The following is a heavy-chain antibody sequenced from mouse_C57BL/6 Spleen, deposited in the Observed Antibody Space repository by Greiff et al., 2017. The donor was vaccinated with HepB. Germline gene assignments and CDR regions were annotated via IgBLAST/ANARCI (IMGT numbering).Heavy chain of an antibody. CDR3: ARREDSNYIFDV. V-gene: IGHV8-12*01. CDR1: GFSLSTSGMG. J-gene: IGHJ1*03. D-gene: IGHD2-5*01. Sequence: QVTLKVCGPGLLQSSQSLSLTCSFSGFSLSTSGMGVSWIRQPSGKGLEWLAHIYWDDDKRYNPSLKSRLTISKDTSSNQVFLTITRVDTADTATYYCARREDSNYIFDVWGTGTTVTVSS. CDR2: IYWDDDK.